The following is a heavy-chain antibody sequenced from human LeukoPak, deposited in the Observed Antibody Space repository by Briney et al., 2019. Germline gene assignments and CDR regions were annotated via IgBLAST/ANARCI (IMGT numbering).Heavy chain of an antibody. CDR1: GGTFSSYA. V-gene: IGHV1-69*05. CDR3: ARSRVTPRYFDY. Sequence: SVKVSCKASGGTFSSYAISWVRQAPGQGLEWMGGIIPIFGTANYAQKFQGRVTITTDESTSTAYMELSSLRSEETAVYYCARSRVTPRYFDYWGQGTLVTVSS. J-gene: IGHJ4*02. CDR2: IIPIFGTA. D-gene: IGHD4-23*01.